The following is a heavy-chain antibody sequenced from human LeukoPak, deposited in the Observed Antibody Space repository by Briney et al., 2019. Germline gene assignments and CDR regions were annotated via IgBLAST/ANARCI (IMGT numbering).Heavy chain of an antibody. CDR2: ISSSSSTI. CDR3: ASCYPGYCSSTSCYRGGYFDY. J-gene: IGHJ4*02. D-gene: IGHD2-2*02. CDR1: GFTFSSYS. V-gene: IGHV3-48*01. Sequence: PGGSLRLSCAASGFTFSSYSMNWGRQAPGRGLEWVSYISSSSSTIYYADSVKGRFTISRDNAKNSLYLQMNSLRAEDTAVYYRASCYPGYCSSTSCYRGGYFDYWGQGTLLTVSS.